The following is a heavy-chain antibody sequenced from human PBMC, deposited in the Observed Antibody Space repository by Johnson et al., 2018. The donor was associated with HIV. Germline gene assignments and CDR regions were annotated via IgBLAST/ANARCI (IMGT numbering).Heavy chain of an antibody. CDR1: GFTVSSNE. J-gene: IGHJ3*02. D-gene: IGHD6-6*01. CDR2: ISGGST. V-gene: IGHV3-38-3*01. Sequence: VQLVESRGVLVQPGGSLRLSCAASGFTVSSNEMSWVRQAPGKGLEWVSSISGGSTYFADSRKGRFTISRDNSKNSLHLQMSSLRAEDTAVYYCASSPMRYSSSAYAFDIWGQGTMVTVSS. CDR3: ASSPMRYSSSAYAFDI.